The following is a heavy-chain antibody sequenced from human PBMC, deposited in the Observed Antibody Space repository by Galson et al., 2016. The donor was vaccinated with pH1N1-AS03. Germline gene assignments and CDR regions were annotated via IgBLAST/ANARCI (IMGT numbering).Heavy chain of an antibody. CDR2: IFPFFGTA. Sequence: SVKVSCKASGGSFSNFVFSWVRQAPGQGLEWMAGIFPFFGTANYTQKFQGRLTITADKSTSTTYMELESLRSEDTAVYYCARDGGYPDGEEIFYYYYGMDVWGQGTTVTVSS. D-gene: IGHD5-12*01. CDR1: GGSFSNFV. V-gene: IGHV1-69*06. CDR3: ARDGGYPDGEEIFYYYYGMDV. J-gene: IGHJ6*02.